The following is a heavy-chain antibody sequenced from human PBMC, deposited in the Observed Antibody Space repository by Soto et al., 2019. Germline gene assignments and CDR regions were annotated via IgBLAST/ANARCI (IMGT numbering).Heavy chain of an antibody. CDR3: VKPNTLYYCDSSGYYDY. CDR1: GFTFSSYA. J-gene: IGHJ4*02. V-gene: IGHV3-64D*09. Sequence: GGSLRLSCSASGFTFSSYAMHWVRQAPGKGLEYVSAISSNGGSTYYADSVKGRFTISRDNSKNTLYLQMSSLRAEDTAVYYCVKPNTLYYCDSSGYYDYWGQGTLVTVSS. D-gene: IGHD3-22*01. CDR2: ISSNGGST.